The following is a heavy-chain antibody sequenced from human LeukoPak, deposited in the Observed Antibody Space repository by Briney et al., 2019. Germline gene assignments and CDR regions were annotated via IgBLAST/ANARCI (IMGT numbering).Heavy chain of an antibody. CDR1: GFTVSSNY. V-gene: IGHV3-23*01. J-gene: IGHJ2*01. Sequence: GGSLRLSCAASGFTVSSNYMSWVRQAPGKGLEWVSAISGSGGSTYYADSVKGRFTISRDNSKNTLYLQMNSLRAEDTAVYYCARDYFSRAALLGYFDLWGRGTLVTVSS. D-gene: IGHD3-10*01. CDR3: ARDYFSRAALLGYFDL. CDR2: ISGSGGST.